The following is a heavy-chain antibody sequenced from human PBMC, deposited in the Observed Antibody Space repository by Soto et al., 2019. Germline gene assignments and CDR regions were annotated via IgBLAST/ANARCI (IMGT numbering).Heavy chain of an antibody. D-gene: IGHD3-3*01. J-gene: IGHJ6*03. CDR1: GYTFASYG. V-gene: IGHV1-18*01. Sequence: ASVKVSCKASGYTFASYGISWVRQAPGQGLEWMGWISAYNGNTNYAQKLQGRVTMTTDTSTSTAYMELRSLRSDDTAVYYCARVQTYYDFWSGYSNYYYYYMDVWGKETTVTVSS. CDR2: ISAYNGNT. CDR3: ARVQTYYDFWSGYSNYYYYYMDV.